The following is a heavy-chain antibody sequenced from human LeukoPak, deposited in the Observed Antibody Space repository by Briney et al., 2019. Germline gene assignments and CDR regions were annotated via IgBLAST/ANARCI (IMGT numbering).Heavy chain of an antibody. CDR2: IYYSGST. CDR3: ARDQRAFDI. V-gene: IGHV4-39*07. J-gene: IGHJ3*02. Sequence: PSETLSLTCTVSGGSISSSSYYWGWIRQPPGKGLEWIGSIYYSGSTSYNPSLKSRVTISVDTSKNQFSLKLSSVTAADTAVYYCARDQRAFDIWGQGTMVTVSS. CDR1: GGSISSSSYY.